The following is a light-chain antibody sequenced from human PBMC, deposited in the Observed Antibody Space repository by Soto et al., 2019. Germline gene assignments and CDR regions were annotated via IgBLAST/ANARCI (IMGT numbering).Light chain of an antibody. Sequence: QSALTQPASVSGSPGQSITISCTGTSSDVGSYNLVSWYQQHPGKAPKLMIYEGSKRPSGVSNRFSGSKSGNTASLTISGLQAEDEAEYYCCSYAGSNAINVVFGGGTKLTVL. CDR2: EGS. CDR1: SSDVGSYNL. V-gene: IGLV2-23*03. CDR3: CSYAGSNAINVV. J-gene: IGLJ2*01.